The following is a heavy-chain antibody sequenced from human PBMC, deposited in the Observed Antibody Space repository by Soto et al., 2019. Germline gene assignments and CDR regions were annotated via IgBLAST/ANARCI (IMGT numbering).Heavy chain of an antibody. CDR3: AREPALDTVTTENWFDP. D-gene: IGHD4-4*01. CDR2: TYYTSKWYN. V-gene: IGHV6-1*01. Sequence: PSQTLSLTCAIFGDSLSSNSAIWNWFRQSPSRGLEWLGRTYYTSKWYNDYAVSVKSRISINPDTSKNQFSLKLSSVTAADTAVYYCAREPALDTVTTENWFDPWGQGTLVTVSS. CDR1: GDSLSSNSAI. J-gene: IGHJ5*02.